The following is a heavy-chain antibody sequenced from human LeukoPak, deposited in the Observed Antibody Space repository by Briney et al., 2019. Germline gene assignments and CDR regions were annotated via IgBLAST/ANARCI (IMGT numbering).Heavy chain of an antibody. CDR1: GGSISSYY. V-gene: IGHV4-34*01. D-gene: IGHD5-18*01. CDR3: TRQSDTAMAAENWFDP. J-gene: IGHJ5*02. CDR2: INHSGST. Sequence: SQTLSLTCTVSGGSISSYYWSWIRQPPGKGLEWIGEINHSGSTNYNPSLKSRVTMSVDTSKNQFSLKLSSVTAADTAVYYCTRQSDTAMAAENWFDPWGQGTLVTVSS.